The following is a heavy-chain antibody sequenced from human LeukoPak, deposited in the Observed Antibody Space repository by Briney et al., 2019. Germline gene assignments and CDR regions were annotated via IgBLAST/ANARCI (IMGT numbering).Heavy chain of an antibody. CDR1: GYTFTSYG. CDR3: ARDQGSYYDDSNRPYNAFDI. V-gene: IGHV1-2*04. CDR2: INPNSGGT. Sequence: ASVKVSCKASGYTFTSYGVGWVRQAPGQGLEWMGWINPNSGGTNYAQKFQGWVTMTRDTSISTAYMELSRLRSDDTAVYYCARDQGSYYDDSNRPYNAFDIWGQGTVVTVS. D-gene: IGHD3-22*01. J-gene: IGHJ3*02.